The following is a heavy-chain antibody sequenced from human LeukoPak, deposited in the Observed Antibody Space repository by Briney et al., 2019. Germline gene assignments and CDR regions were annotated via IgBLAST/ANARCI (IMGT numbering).Heavy chain of an antibody. CDR3: ATTIWFGEFTFDY. D-gene: IGHD3-10*01. J-gene: IGHJ4*02. CDR1: GGSISSGGYY. V-gene: IGHV4-61*08. Sequence: SETLSLTCTVSGGSISSGGYYWSWIRQHPGKGLEWIGYIYYSGSTNYNPSLRSRVTISVDTSKNQFSLKLSSVTAADTAVYYCATTIWFGEFTFDYWGQGTLVTVSS. CDR2: IYYSGST.